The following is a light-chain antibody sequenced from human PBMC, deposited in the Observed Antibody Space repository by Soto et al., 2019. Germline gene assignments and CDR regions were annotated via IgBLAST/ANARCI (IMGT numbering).Light chain of an antibody. J-gene: IGKJ5*01. CDR2: LGS. V-gene: IGKV2-28*01. CDR1: QSLLDSDGYKY. Sequence: DIVMTQSPLSLPVTPGEPASISCKSSQSLLDSDGYKYLDWYLQKPGQSPHLLIYLGSNRASEVPDRFSGSGSGTHFTLKISRVEAEDVGVYYCMQALQTPITFGQGTRLEIK. CDR3: MQALQTPIT.